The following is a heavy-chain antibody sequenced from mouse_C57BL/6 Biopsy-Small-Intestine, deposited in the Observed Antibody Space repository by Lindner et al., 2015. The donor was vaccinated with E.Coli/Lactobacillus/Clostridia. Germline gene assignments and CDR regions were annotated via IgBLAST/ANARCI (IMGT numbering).Heavy chain of an antibody. CDR1: GYTFTDYW. CDR3: ARSGPFDY. J-gene: IGHJ2*01. Sequence: VQLQESGAELMKPGASVKLSCKATGYTFTDYWIEWVKQRPGHGLEWIGEILPGSGNTNYNEKFKGKATFTADTSSNTAYMQLSSLTTEDSAIYYCARSGPFDYWGPRHHSHSLL. CDR2: ILPGSGNT. V-gene: IGHV1-9*01. D-gene: IGHD3-1*01.